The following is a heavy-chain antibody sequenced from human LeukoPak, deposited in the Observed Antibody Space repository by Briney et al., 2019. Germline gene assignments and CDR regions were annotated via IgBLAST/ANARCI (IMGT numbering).Heavy chain of an antibody. CDR1: GFTFSSHW. CDR2: INSDGSSI. CDR3: ARGRYLDWLPYYFDS. D-gene: IGHD3-9*01. Sequence: GGSLRLSCAASGFTFSSHWMHWVRQAPGKGLVWVSRINSDGSSISYADSVKGRFTISRDNAKNTLYLQMNSLRAEDTAVYFCARGRYLDWLPYYFDSWGQGTLVTVSS. J-gene: IGHJ4*02. V-gene: IGHV3-74*01.